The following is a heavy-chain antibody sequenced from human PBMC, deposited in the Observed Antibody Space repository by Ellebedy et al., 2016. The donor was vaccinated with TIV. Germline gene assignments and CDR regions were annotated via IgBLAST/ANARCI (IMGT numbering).Heavy chain of an antibody. D-gene: IGHD6-19*01. V-gene: IGHV4-59*12. CDR1: GGSISSYY. CDR2: IYYSGST. J-gene: IGHJ4*02. CDR3: AKGCSIAVAGELHY. Sequence: SETLSLTCTVSGGSISSYYWSWIRQPPGKGLEWIGYIYYSGSTYYNPSLKSRVTISVDTSKNQFSLKLSSVTAADTALYYCAKGCSIAVAGELHYWGQGTLVTVSS.